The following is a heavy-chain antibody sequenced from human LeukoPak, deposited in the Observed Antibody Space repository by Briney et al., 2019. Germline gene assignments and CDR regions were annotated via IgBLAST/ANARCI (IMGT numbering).Heavy chain of an antibody. CDR3: ARYSLAGYCSSTCYYYYMDV. CDR2: INTDGSST. D-gene: IGHD2-2*01. V-gene: IGHV3-74*01. J-gene: IGHJ6*03. CDR1: GFTFSSYW. Sequence: QPGGSLRLSCAASGFTFSSYWMHWVRQAPGKGLVWVSRINTDGSSTSYADSVKGRFTISRDNAKNTLYLQMNSLRAEDTAVYYCARYSLAGYCSSTCYYYYMDVWGKGTTVTVSS.